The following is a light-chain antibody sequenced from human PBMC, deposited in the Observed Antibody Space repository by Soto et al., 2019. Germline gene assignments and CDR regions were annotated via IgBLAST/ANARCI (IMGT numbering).Light chain of an antibody. J-gene: IGLJ1*01. CDR3: SSYAGSNNNYV. Sequence: QSALTQPPSASGSPGQSVTISCTGTSSDVGGYNYVSWYQQHPGKAPKLMIYEVSKRPSGVPDRFSGSKSGNTASLTVSGLQAEDEADYYCSSYAGSNNNYVFGTGTKVNVL. CDR1: SSDVGGYNY. CDR2: EVS. V-gene: IGLV2-8*01.